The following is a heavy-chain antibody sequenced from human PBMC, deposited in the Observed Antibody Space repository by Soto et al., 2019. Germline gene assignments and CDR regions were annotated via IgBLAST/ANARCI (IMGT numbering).Heavy chain of an antibody. CDR2: INPNSGGT. Sequence: ASVKVSCKASGYTFTGYYMHWVRQAPGQGLEWMGWINPNSGGTNYAQKFQGWVTMTRDTSISTAYMELSRLRSDDTAVYYCARGGSGYDSPSGGGGSDYWGQGTLVTVSS. D-gene: IGHD5-12*01. V-gene: IGHV1-2*04. J-gene: IGHJ4*02. CDR3: ARGGSGYDSPSGGGGSDY. CDR1: GYTFTGYY.